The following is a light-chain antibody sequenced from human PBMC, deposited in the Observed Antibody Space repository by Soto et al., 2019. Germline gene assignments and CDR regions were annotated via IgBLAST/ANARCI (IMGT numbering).Light chain of an antibody. CDR1: QSVNSNY. J-gene: IGKJ2*01. Sequence: ETVLTQSPGTVSLSPGERAILSCRTSQSVNSNYLAWYQQKPGQAPRLLIYGVFNRATGIPDRFSGSGSGTDFTLTISGLEPEDSAVYYCQHYDGSPRTFGQGTKLEIK. CDR2: GVF. V-gene: IGKV3-20*01. CDR3: QHYDGSPRT.